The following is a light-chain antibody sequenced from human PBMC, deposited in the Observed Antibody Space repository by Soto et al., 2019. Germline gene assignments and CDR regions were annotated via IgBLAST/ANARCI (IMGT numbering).Light chain of an antibody. J-gene: IGKJ2*01. V-gene: IGKV3-20*01. CDR1: QSVTSSF. CDR3: QQYGSSPFT. Sequence: EIVLTQSPGTLSLSPGDRATLSCRASQSVTSSFLAWYQQKPGQAPKLLIYGESTRATGIPDRFSDSGSGTDFTLTISRLEPADFAVYYCQQYGSSPFTFGQGTKLEIK. CDR2: GES.